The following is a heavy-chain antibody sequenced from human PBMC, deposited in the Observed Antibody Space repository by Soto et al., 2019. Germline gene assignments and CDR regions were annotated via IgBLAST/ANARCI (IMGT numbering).Heavy chain of an antibody. CDR1: GASLSAITYY. CDR2: IFFTGNI. J-gene: IGHJ5*02. D-gene: IGHD2-15*01. CDR3: ASRHCSGGSCYNPGFDP. Sequence: SETLSLTCTVSGASLSAITYYWGWIRQPPGKGLEWLGSIFFTGNIHYNPSLKSRVTISVDTSRNQFSLKVNSVTAADTAVYYCASRHCSGGSCYNPGFDPWGQGALVTVSS. V-gene: IGHV4-39*01.